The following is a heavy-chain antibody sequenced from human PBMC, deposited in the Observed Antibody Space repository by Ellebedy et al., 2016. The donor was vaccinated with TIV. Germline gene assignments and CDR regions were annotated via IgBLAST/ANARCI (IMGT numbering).Heavy chain of an antibody. CDR1: GFMFSDYV. CDR3: TAGAQGSGSHDH. Sequence: PGGSLRLSCAASGFMFSDYVMDWVRQAPGKGLEWVGRVRRKVRSYTTEYAASVKGRFTISRDDSKNSLYLQMNSLKTEDTALYYCTAGAQGSGSHDHWGQGTLVTVSS. D-gene: IGHD2-15*01. CDR2: VRRKVRSYTT. V-gene: IGHV3-72*01. J-gene: IGHJ4*02.